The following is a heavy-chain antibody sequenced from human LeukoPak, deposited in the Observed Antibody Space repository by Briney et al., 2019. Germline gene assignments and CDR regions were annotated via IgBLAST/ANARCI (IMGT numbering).Heavy chain of an antibody. CDR3: ARQTVLWFGESRSKGFDY. CDR2: IYYSGST. J-gene: IGHJ4*02. Sequence: NPSETLSLTCTVSGGSISSYYWSWIRQPPGKGLEWIGYIYYSGSTNYNPSLKSRVTISVDTSKNQFSLKLSSVTAADTAVYYCARQTVLWFGESRSKGFDYWGQGTLVTVSS. CDR1: GGSISSYY. V-gene: IGHV4-59*08. D-gene: IGHD3-10*01.